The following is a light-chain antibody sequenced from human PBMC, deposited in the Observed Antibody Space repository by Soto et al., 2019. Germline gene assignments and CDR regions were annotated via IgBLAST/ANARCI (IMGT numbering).Light chain of an antibody. CDR2: NNN. J-gene: IGLJ1*01. V-gene: IGLV1-44*01. CDR1: GSNIGSNT. Sequence: HSVLTQPPSAYGTPGQRVSTSCSGSGSNIGSNTVNWYQQLPGTAPKLLMYNNNQRPSGVPDRFSGSKSGTSASLAISGLQSEDEADYYCAAWDDSLSGYVFGTGTKLTVL. CDR3: AAWDDSLSGYV.